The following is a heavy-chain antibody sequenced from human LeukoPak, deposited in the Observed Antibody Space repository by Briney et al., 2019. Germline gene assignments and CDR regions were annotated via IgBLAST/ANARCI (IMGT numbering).Heavy chain of an antibody. CDR3: AKAGGSYYFDY. V-gene: IGHV3-23*01. CDR1: GLSLSNSA. Sequence: GGSLRLSCVASGLSLSNSAMTWVRQAPGKGLEWVSAISGSGGSTYYADSVKGRFTISRDNSKNTLYLQMNSLRAEDTAVYYCAKAGGSYYFDYWGQGTLVTVSS. CDR2: ISGSGGST. J-gene: IGHJ4*02. D-gene: IGHD1-26*01.